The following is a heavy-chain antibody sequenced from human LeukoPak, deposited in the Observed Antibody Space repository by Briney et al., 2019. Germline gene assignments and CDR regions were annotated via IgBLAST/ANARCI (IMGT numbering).Heavy chain of an antibody. V-gene: IGHV4-59*08. CDR1: GVSLSSDY. D-gene: IGHD1-26*01. J-gene: IGHJ4*02. CDR2: IYYSGST. CDR3: ARQKDSGTYPFDY. Sequence: SETLSLTCTVSGVSLSSDYWSWIRQPPGKGLEWIGSIYYSGSTNYNPSLKSRVTISVDTSKNQFSLKLGSVTAADTAVYYCARQKDSGTYPFDYWGQGTLVTVSS.